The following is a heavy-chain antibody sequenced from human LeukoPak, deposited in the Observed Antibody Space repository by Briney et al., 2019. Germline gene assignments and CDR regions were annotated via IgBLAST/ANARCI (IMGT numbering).Heavy chain of an antibody. CDR2: IIPIFGTA. CDR3: ARDRYSSGYNFDY. Sequence: ASVKVSCKASGGTFSSYAISWVRQAPGQGLEWMGGIIPIFGTANYAQKFQGRVTITADESTSTAYMELSSLRSEDTAVYYCARDRYSSGYNFDYRGQGTLVTVSS. J-gene: IGHJ4*02. CDR1: GGTFSSYA. D-gene: IGHD6-19*01. V-gene: IGHV1-69*13.